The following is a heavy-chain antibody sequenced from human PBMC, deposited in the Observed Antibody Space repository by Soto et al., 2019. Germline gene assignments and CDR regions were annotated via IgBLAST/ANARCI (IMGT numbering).Heavy chain of an antibody. Sequence: PSETLSLTCTVSGGSISSISHYWGWIRQPPGTGLEWVGSIYYSGNTYNNPSLKSRVTISVDTSKNQFSLKLNSVTAADTAVYYCARETYYSVSRSYILDYWGQGTLVTVSS. CDR3: ARETYYSVSRSYILDY. CDR1: GGSISSISHY. V-gene: IGHV4-39*07. CDR2: IYYSGNT. D-gene: IGHD3-10*01. J-gene: IGHJ4*02.